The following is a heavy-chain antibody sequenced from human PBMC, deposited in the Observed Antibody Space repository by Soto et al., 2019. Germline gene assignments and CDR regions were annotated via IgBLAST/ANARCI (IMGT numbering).Heavy chain of an antibody. D-gene: IGHD1-20*01. V-gene: IGHV3-30-3*01. Sequence: GGSLRLSCAASAFTFSSYAMHWVRQAPGKGLEGVAVISYDGSNKYYADSVKGRFTISRDNSKNTLYLQMNSLRAEDTAVYYCASFGLTGMTALAFDYWGQGTLVTVSS. CDR2: ISYDGSNK. J-gene: IGHJ4*02. CDR3: ASFGLTGMTALAFDY. CDR1: AFTFSSYA.